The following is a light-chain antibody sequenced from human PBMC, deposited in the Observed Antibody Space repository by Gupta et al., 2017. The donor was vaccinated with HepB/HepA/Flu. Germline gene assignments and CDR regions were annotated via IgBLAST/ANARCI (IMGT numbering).Light chain of an antibody. J-gene: IGKJ1*01. CDR3: QQYDQSWT. V-gene: IGKV3-15*01. CDR2: GAS. CDR1: QSVGTN. Sequence: EIMLTPSPDTLSVSPGERATVSCRASQSVGTNLAWYQQSRGQAPRLLIYGASARATGIPARFSASGAGTEFTLTSSSLQSEDFAIYYWQQYDQSWTFGQGTKVEVK.